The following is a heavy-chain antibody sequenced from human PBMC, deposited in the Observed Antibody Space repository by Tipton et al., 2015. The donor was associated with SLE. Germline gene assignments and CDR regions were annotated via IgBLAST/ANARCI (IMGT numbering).Heavy chain of an antibody. V-gene: IGHV4-59*01. Sequence: TLSLTCTVSGGSISSYYWSWIRQPPGKGLEWIGYIYYSGSTNYNPSLKSRVTISVDTSKNQFSLELSSVTAEDPAVYYCARECYGGNSACFDYWDQGTLVTVSS. J-gene: IGHJ4*02. CDR3: ARECYGGNSACFDY. CDR2: IYYSGST. CDR1: GGSISSYY. D-gene: IGHD4-23*01.